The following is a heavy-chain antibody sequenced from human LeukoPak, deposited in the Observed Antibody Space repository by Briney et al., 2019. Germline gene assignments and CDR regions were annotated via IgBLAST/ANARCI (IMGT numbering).Heavy chain of an antibody. CDR1: GFTFDNHG. CDR2: INWNGDTT. CDR3: AELGITMIGGV. V-gene: IGHV3-20*04. Sequence: GGSLRLSCAASGFTFDNHGMSWVRQVPGKGLEWVSSINWNGDTTAYEDSVKGRFTISRGNAKNSLYLQMNSLRAEDTAVYYCAELGITMIGGVWGKGTTVTISS. D-gene: IGHD3-10*02. J-gene: IGHJ6*04.